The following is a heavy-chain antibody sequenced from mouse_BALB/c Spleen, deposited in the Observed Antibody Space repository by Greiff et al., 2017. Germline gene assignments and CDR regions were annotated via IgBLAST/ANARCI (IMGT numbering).Heavy chain of an antibody. J-gene: IGHJ3*01. V-gene: IGHV5-17*02. CDR3: ARSPTTATWFAY. D-gene: IGHD1-2*01. CDR1: GFTFSSFG. CDR2: ISSGSSTI. Sequence: EVQLQESGGGLVQPGGSRKLSCAASGFTFSSFGMHWVRQAPEKGLEWVAYISSGSSTIYYADTVEGRFTISRDNPKNTLFLQMTSLRSEDTAMYYCARSPTTATWFAYWGQGTLVTVSA.